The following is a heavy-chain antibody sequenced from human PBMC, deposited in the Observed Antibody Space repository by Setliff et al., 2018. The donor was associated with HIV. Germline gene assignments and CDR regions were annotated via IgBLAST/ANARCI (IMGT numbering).Heavy chain of an antibody. V-gene: IGHV4-59*08. Sequence: SETLSLTCTVSGDSISTDYWTWIRQPPGKGLEWIGYIYNSASTSYNPSLKSRVTISVDTSKNQFSLKLSSVTAADTAVYYCARHSPSDYWGQGALVTAPQ. CDR2: IYNSAST. CDR1: GDSISTDY. J-gene: IGHJ4*02. CDR3: ARHSPSDY.